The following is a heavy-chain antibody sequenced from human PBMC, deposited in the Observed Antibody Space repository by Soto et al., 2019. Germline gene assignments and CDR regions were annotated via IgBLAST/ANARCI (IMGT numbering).Heavy chain of an antibody. CDR1: GFTFSSYA. J-gene: IGHJ4*02. CDR3: ARDDALWGSYRSPFDY. Sequence: GGSLRLSCAASGFTFSSYAMHWVRQAPGKGLEWVAVISYDGSNKYYADSVKGRFTISRDNSKNTLYLQMNSLRAEDTAVYYCARDDALWGSYRSPFDYWGQGTLVTVSS. V-gene: IGHV3-30-3*01. CDR2: ISYDGSNK. D-gene: IGHD3-16*02.